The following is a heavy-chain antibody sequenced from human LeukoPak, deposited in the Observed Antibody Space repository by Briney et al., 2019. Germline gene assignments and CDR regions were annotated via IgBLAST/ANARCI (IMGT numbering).Heavy chain of an antibody. J-gene: IGHJ4*02. CDR2: ISWNSGSI. D-gene: IGHD3-3*01. CDR3: AKVEIDFWSGYDY. Sequence: GRSLRLSCAASGFTFDAYAMHWARQAPGKCLEWVSGISWNSGSIGYADSVKGRFTISRDNAKNSLYLQMNSLRAEDTALYYCAKVEIDFWSGYDYWGQGTLVTVSS. CDR1: GFTFDAYA. V-gene: IGHV3-9*01.